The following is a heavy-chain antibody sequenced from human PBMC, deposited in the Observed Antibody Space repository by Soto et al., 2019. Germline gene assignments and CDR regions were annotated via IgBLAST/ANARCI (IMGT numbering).Heavy chain of an antibody. CDR3: ARQSRYDFWSGYYIGFDY. D-gene: IGHD3-3*01. Sequence: SETLSLTCTVSGGSISSSSYYWGWIRQPPGKGLEWIGSIYYSGSTYYNPSLKSRVTISVDTSKNQFSLKLSSVTAAGTAVYYCARQSRYDFWSGYYIGFDYWGQGTLVTVSS. CDR2: IYYSGST. J-gene: IGHJ4*02. CDR1: GGSISSSSYY. V-gene: IGHV4-39*01.